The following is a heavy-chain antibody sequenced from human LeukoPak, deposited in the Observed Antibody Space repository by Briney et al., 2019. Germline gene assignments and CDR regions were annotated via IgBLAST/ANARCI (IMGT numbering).Heavy chain of an antibody. CDR2: ISSSGSTI. Sequence: PGGSLRLSCAASGFTFSDYYMSWIRQAPGKGLERVSYISSSGSTIYYADSVKGRFTISRDNAKNSLYLQMNSLRAEDTAVYYCARDLQLGGVYYYYYMDVWGKGTTVTVSS. D-gene: IGHD1-1*01. CDR1: GFTFSDYY. J-gene: IGHJ6*03. V-gene: IGHV3-11*04. CDR3: ARDLQLGGVYYYYYMDV.